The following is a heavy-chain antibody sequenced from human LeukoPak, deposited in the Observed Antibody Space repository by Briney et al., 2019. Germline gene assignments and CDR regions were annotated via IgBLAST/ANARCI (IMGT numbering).Heavy chain of an antibody. J-gene: IGHJ3*02. CDR1: GYTFTSYD. Sequence: ASVKVSCKAPGYTFTSYDINWVRQATGQGLEWMGWMNPNSGNTGYAQKFQGRVTITRNTSISTAYMELSSLGSEDTAVYYCARSCSSTSCSPGVDAFDIWGQGTMVTVSS. CDR3: ARSCSSTSCSPGVDAFDI. D-gene: IGHD2-2*01. V-gene: IGHV1-8*03. CDR2: MNPNSGNT.